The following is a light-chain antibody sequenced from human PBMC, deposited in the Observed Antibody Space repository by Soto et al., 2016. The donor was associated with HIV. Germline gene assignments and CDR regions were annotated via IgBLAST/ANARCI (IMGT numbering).Light chain of an antibody. CDR2: CI. V-gene: IGKV1-16*02. J-gene: IGKJ1*01. CDR3: QQYNTVPWT. CDR1: QDINNY. Sequence: DIQMTQSPSSLSASVGDRVTITCRASQDINNYLAWFQQKPGKAPKSLDLCCIYFAKWGRHQSYSGSGSGTDFTLTLSSVQPDDVGTYYCQQYNTVPWTFGQGTKLEMK.